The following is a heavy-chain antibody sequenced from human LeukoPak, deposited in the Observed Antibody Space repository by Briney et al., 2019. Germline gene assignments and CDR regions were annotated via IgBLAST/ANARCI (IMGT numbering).Heavy chain of an antibody. CDR1: GFTFSSYN. D-gene: IGHD6-6*01. CDR3: ARVRDWELSIAAREYYYYMDV. J-gene: IGHJ6*03. V-gene: IGHV3-30*02. CDR2: IRYDGRNK. Sequence: GGSLRLSCAASGFTFSSYNMHWVRQAPGKGLEWVAFIRYDGRNKYYADSVKGRFTISRDNAKNSLYLQMNSLRAEGTAVYYCARVRDWELSIAAREYYYYMDVWGKGTTVTVSS.